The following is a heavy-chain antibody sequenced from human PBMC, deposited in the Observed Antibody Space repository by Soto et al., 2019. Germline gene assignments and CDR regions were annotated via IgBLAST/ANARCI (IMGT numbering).Heavy chain of an antibody. Sequence: QITLKESGPTLVKPTQTLTPTCTFSGFSLSTTGVGVGWIRQPPGKALEWLALIYWDDDKRYSPSLENRLTITKETSKNQVVLTMTNMDPVDTATYYCAHDRYYYDSSGTDAFDIWGQGTMVTVSS. V-gene: IGHV2-5*02. D-gene: IGHD3-22*01. CDR2: IYWDDDK. CDR3: AHDRYYYDSSGTDAFDI. J-gene: IGHJ3*02. CDR1: GFSLSTTGVG.